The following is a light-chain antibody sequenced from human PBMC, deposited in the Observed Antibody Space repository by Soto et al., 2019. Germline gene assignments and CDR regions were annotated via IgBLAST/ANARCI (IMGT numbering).Light chain of an antibody. CDR1: QSISSY. CDR2: AAS. CDR3: QQSYSTPIT. Sequence: DIQMTHSPSSLSASVGDRVTITCRASQSISSYLNWYQQKPGKAPKLLIYAASSLQSGVPSRFSGSGSGTDFTLTISSLQPEDFATYYCQQSYSTPITFRGGTKVDX. J-gene: IGKJ4*01. V-gene: IGKV1-39*01.